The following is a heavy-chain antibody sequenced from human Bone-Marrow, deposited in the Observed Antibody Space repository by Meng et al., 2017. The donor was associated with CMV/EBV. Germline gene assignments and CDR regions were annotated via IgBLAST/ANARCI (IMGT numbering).Heavy chain of an antibody. J-gene: IGHJ4*02. CDR1: RYTFTSYG. CDR3: ARVLYSGSCIPGEADY. Sequence: ASVTVSCKASRYTFTSYGISWVRQAPGQGLEWMGWISAYNGNTNYAQKLQGRITMTTDTSTSTAYKELRSLTSDDTAVYYLARVLYSGSCIPGEADYWGQGTLVTVSS. D-gene: IGHD1-26*01. CDR2: ISAYNGNT. V-gene: IGHV1-18*01.